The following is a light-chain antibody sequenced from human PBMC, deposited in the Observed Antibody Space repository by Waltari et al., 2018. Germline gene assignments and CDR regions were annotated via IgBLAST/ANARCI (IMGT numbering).Light chain of an antibody. Sequence: QSALTQPASVSGSPGQSITISCTGTSSDIGAHNYVSWYQEHHGKAPKLMVYEVSNRPSGVSNRFSGSKSGNTASLTISGLQAEDEADYYCSSYISSTTPYVFGTGTKVTVL. V-gene: IGLV2-14*01. J-gene: IGLJ1*01. CDR1: SSDIGAHNY. CDR2: EVS. CDR3: SSYISSTTPYV.